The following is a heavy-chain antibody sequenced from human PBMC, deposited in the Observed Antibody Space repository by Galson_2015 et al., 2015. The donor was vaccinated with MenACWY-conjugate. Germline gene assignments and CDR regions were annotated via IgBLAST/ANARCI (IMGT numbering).Heavy chain of an antibody. CDR2: INPSGGST. CDR3: ARGRGGNRPTYYFDY. Sequence: SVKVSCKASGSTFTSYYMHWVRQTPGQGLEWMGIINPSGGSTSYAQKFQGRVTMTRDTSTSTVYMELSSLRSEDTAVYYCARGRGGNRPTYYFDYSGQGTLLTVSS. V-gene: IGHV1-46*01. CDR1: GSTFTSYY. D-gene: IGHD2/OR15-2a*01. J-gene: IGHJ4*02.